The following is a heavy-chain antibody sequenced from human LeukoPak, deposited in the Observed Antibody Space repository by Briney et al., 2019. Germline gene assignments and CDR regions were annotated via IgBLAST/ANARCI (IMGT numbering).Heavy chain of an antibody. V-gene: IGHV3-30*04. CDR1: GFTFSSYA. CDR2: ISYDGSNK. D-gene: IGHD3-22*01. Sequence: GGSLRLSCAASGFTFSSYAMHWVRQAPGKGLEWVAVISYDGSNKYYADSVKGRFTISRDNAKNSLYLQMNSLRAEDTAVYYCATIMGYYYDSSGYYPDYWGQGTLVTVSS. J-gene: IGHJ4*02. CDR3: ATIMGYYYDSSGYYPDY.